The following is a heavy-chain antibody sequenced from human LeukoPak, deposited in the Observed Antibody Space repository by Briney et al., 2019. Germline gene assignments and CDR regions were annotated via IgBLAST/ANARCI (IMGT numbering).Heavy chain of an antibody. D-gene: IGHD6-19*01. Sequence: GSLRLSCAASGFTFSSYAMSWVRQAPGKGLEWVSAISGSGGSTYYADSVKGRFTISRDNSKNTLYLQMNSLRAEDTAVYYCAKDLAVAAFPKYYYYMDVWGKGTTVTVSS. CDR3: AKDLAVAAFPKYYYYMDV. J-gene: IGHJ6*03. CDR2: ISGSGGST. CDR1: GFTFSSYA. V-gene: IGHV3-23*01.